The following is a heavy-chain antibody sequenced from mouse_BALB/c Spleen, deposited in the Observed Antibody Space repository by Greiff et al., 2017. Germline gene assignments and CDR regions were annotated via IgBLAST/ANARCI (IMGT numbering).Heavy chain of an antibody. CDR3: ARGGYDYDGGYAMDY. V-gene: IGHV1-20*02. Sequence: VQLKQSGPELVKPGASVKISCKASGYSFTGYFMHWVMQSHGKSLEWIGRINPYNGDTFYNQKFKGKATLTVDKSSSTAHMELRSLASEDSAVYYCARGGYDYDGGYAMDYWGQGTSVTVSA. CDR1: GYSFTGYF. J-gene: IGHJ4*01. CDR2: INPYNGDT. D-gene: IGHD2-4*01.